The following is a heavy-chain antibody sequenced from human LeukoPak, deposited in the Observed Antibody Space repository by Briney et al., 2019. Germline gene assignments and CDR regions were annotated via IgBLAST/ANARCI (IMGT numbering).Heavy chain of an antibody. CDR2: ISWNSGSI. Sequence: GGSLRLSCAASGFTFDDYAMHWVRQAPGKGLEWVSGISWNSGSIGYADSVKGRFTISRDNAKNSLYLQMNSLRAEDTAVYYCATGEASLLRFLEWLLRPFDYWGQGTLVTVSS. V-gene: IGHV3-9*01. CDR3: ATGEASLLRFLEWLLRPFDY. D-gene: IGHD3-3*01. J-gene: IGHJ4*02. CDR1: GFTFDDYA.